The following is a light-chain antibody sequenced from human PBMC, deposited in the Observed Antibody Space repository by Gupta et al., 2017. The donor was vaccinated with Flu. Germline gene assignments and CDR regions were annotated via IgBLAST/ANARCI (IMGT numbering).Light chain of an antibody. CDR2: AAS. V-gene: IGKV1-39*01. CDR3: QQSSSTPPNT. J-gene: IGKJ4*01. CDR1: QSINNY. Sequence: DIQMTQSPSSLSASVGDRVTITCRASQSINNYLNWYQQKSGKAPKLLIYAASSLQRGVPSRFSGSGSGTDLTLTITSRQPEDFATYYCQQSSSTPPNTFGGGTKVEI.